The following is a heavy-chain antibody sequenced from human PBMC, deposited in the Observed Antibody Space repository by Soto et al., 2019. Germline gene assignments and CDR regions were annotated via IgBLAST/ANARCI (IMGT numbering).Heavy chain of an antibody. CDR1: GFTFNSYA. V-gene: IGHV3-23*01. Sequence: GGSLRLSCAASGFTFNSYALSWVRQAPGKGLEWVSTISGGDTYYADFVKGRFTISRDISKNTLYLQMDGLRVEDTAVYYCAKEWSSGMDVWGQGTTVTVSS. D-gene: IGHD2-15*01. CDR3: AKEWSSGMDV. CDR2: ISGGDT. J-gene: IGHJ6*02.